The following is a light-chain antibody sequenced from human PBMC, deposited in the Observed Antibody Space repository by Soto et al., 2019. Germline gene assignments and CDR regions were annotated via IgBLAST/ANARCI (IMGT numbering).Light chain of an antibody. V-gene: IGKV4-1*01. Sequence: DIVMTQSPDSLAVSLGERATINCNSSQSILYSSNNKNYLTWYQQKPGQPPKLLIYWASTRESGVPDRFTGSGSGTDFTLTINSLQAEDVAVYYCQQYYGTPTFGQGTKVDIK. CDR3: QQYYGTPT. J-gene: IGKJ1*01. CDR2: WAS. CDR1: QSILYSSNNKNY.